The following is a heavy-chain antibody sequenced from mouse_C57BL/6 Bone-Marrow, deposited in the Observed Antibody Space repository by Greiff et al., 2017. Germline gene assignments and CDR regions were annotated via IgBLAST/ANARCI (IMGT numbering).Heavy chain of an antibody. CDR3: ARSPPYYYGSSYGWYFDV. CDR1: GYTFTNYW. D-gene: IGHD1-1*01. Sequence: QVQLQQSGAELVRPGTSVKMSCKASGYTFTNYWIGWAKQRPGHGLEWIGEIYPGGGYTNYNEKFKGKATLTADKSSSTASIQFSSLTSEDSAIYDCARSPPYYYGSSYGWYFDVWGTGTTVTVSS. J-gene: IGHJ1*03. CDR2: IYPGGGYT. V-gene: IGHV1-63*01.